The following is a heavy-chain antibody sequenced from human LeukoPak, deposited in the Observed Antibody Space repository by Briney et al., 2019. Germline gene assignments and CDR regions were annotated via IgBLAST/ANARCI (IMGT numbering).Heavy chain of an antibody. CDR1: GGSISSYY. CDR2: IYYSGST. Sequence: SETLSLTCTVSGGSISSYYWSWIRQPPGEGLEWIGYIYYSGSTNYNPSLKSRVTISVDTSKNQFSLKLSSVTAADTAVYYCARDQVTMVRGVIGNYYYYYYMDVWGKGTTVTVSS. J-gene: IGHJ6*03. CDR3: ARDQVTMVRGVIGNYYYYYYMDV. D-gene: IGHD3-10*01. V-gene: IGHV4-59*01.